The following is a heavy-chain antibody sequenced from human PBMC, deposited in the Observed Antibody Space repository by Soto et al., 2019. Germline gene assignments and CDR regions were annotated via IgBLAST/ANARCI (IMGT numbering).Heavy chain of an antibody. CDR3: ARGRKDYSSSWYVD. CDR1: CGSFIGYY. D-gene: IGHD6-13*01. J-gene: IGHJ4*02. V-gene: IGHV4-34*01. CDR2: INHSGST. Sequence: SETLSLTCAVYCGSFIGYYWSWIRQPPGKGLEWIGEINHSGSTNYNPSLKSRVTISVDTSKNQFSLKLSSVTAADTAVYYCARGRKDYSSSWYVDWGQGTLVTVSS.